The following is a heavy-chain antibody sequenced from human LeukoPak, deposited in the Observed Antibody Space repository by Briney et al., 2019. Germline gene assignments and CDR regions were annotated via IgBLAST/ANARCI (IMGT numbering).Heavy chain of an antibody. CDR3: ARDLVTVTKGFDI. J-gene: IGHJ3*02. D-gene: IGHD4-17*01. Sequence: SETLSLTCAVSGDSFSSHYWTWIRQSPGTGLEWIGYISHIGKTNYNPSLKSRVTISIDTSKNQFSLKLRSVTAADTAVYYCARDLVTVTKGFDIWGQGSMVSVSS. CDR2: ISHIGKT. CDR1: GDSFSSHY. V-gene: IGHV4-59*11.